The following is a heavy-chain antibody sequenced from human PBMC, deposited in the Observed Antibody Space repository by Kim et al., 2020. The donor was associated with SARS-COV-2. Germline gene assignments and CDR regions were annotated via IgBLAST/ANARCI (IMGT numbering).Heavy chain of an antibody. CDR1: GYTFTGYY. J-gene: IGHJ4*02. D-gene: IGHD2-8*01. CDR2: INPNSGGT. Sequence: ASVKVSCKASGYTFTGYYMHWVRQAPGQGLEWMGWINPNSGGTNYAQKFQGRVTMTRDTSISTAYMELSRLRSDDTAVYYCARDLNPAIVLLVLGSPRGPFDYLGQGTPVTVSS. V-gene: IGHV1-2*02. CDR3: ARDLNPAIVLLVLGSPRGPFDY.